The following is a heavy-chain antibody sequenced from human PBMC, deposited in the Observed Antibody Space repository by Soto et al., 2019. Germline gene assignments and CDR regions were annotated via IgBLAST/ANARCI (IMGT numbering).Heavy chain of an antibody. Sequence: ASVKVSCKASGYTFTSYAMHWVRQAPGQRLEWMGWINAGNGNTKYSQKFQGRATITRDTSASTAYMELSSLRSEDTAVYYCARDALNSGYDQRNWYFDLWGRGTLVTVSS. CDR3: ARDALNSGYDQRNWYFDL. CDR2: INAGNGNT. J-gene: IGHJ2*01. D-gene: IGHD5-12*01. CDR1: GYTFTSYA. V-gene: IGHV1-3*01.